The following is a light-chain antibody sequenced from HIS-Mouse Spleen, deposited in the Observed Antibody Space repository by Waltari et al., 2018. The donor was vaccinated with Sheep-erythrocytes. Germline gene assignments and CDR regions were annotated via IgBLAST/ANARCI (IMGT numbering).Light chain of an antibody. V-gene: IGKV2-28*01. CDR3: QQLNSYPT. Sequence: DIVMTQSPLSLPVTPGEPASISCRSSQSLLHSNGYNYLDWYLQKPGQSPQLLIYLGSNRASGVPDRFSGSGSGTEFTLTISSLQPEDFATYYCQQLNSYPTFGQGTRLEIK. CDR1: QSLLHSNGYNY. CDR2: LGS. J-gene: IGKJ5*01.